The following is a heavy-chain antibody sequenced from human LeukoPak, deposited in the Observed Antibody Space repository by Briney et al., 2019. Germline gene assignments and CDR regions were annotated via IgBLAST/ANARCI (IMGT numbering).Heavy chain of an antibody. CDR3: AKGRGYSHYNWFDP. V-gene: IGHV3-23*01. D-gene: IGHD5-18*01. J-gene: IGHJ5*02. CDR2: ISGSGGST. Sequence: AGGSLRLSCAASGFTFSSYAMSWVRQAPGKGLEWVSAISGSGGSTYYADSVKGRFTISRDNSKNTLYLQMNSLRAEDTAVYYCAKGRGYSHYNWFDPWGQGTLVTVSS. CDR1: GFTFSSYA.